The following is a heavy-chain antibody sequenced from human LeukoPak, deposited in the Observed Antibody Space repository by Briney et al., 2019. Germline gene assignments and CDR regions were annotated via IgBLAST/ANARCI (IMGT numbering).Heavy chain of an antibody. V-gene: IGHV4-59*01. CDR2: IYYSGTT. Sequence: SETLSLPCTVSSASISSYYWSWIRQPPGKGLEWIGYIYYSGTTNYNPSLKSRVTISVDTSKNQFSLKLSSVTAADTAVYYCARGATNFDYWGQGTLVTVSS. J-gene: IGHJ4*02. CDR1: SASISSYY. CDR3: ARGATNFDY.